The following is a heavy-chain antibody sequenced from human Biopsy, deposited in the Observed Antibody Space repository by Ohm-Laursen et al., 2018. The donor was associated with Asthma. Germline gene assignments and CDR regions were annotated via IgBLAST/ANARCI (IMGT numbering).Heavy chain of an antibody. CDR2: GFYSGTT. D-gene: IGHD4-17*01. Sequence: SQTLSLTCTVSRGYIRSFDHHWAWIRQPPGKGLEWIGSGFYSGTTHYSPSLARRVSISVDTSMNQFSMKLRSVTAADTAVYFFARVASYGDIYFAIDVWGPGTTVSV. J-gene: IGHJ6*02. CDR3: ARVASYGDIYFAIDV. V-gene: IGHV4-30-4*01. CDR1: RGYIRSFDHH.